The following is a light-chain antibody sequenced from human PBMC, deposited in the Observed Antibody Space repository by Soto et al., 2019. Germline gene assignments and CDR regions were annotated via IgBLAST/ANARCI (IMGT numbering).Light chain of an antibody. Sequence: EIVLTQSPATLSLSPGERATLSCRASQSVSSYLAWYQHKPGQAPRLLIYDASNRATGIPARFSGSGSGTDFTLTISSLEPEDFAVYYCQQRSNWTSITFGQGTRLEIK. CDR2: DAS. V-gene: IGKV3-11*01. CDR1: QSVSSY. CDR3: QQRSNWTSIT. J-gene: IGKJ5*01.